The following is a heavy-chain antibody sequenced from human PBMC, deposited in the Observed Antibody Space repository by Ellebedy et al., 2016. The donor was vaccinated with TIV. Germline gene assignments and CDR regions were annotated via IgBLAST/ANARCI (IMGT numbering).Heavy chain of an antibody. V-gene: IGHV3-23*01. CDR3: AKDQVGGDGRWVFDI. J-gene: IGHJ3*02. Sequence: GESLKISCSASGFSFSSYAMAWVRQTPGKGLEWVSGIYAGGNKPHYADSVKGRFTISRDNSQNTLYLRMNSLRDEDTAMYYCAKDQVGGDGRWVFDIWGQGTMVTVSS. CDR2: IYAGGNKP. CDR1: GFSFSSYA. D-gene: IGHD3-16*01.